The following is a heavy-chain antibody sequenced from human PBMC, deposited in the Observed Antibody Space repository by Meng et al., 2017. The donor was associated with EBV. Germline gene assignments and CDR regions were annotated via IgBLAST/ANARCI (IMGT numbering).Heavy chain of an antibody. CDR1: GDSISSFYY. D-gene: IGHD6-19*01. CDR3: ARPFPSWQSPRLDPFGA. CDR2: VHYTGST. Sequence: RESGPGQVKPSETLSLTCTGSGDSISSFYYWGWIRQPPGRGLEWIGSVHYTGSTYYSPSLKSRVTVSVDTSKNQFSLRLTSVTAADTAVYYCARPFPSWQSPRLDPFGAWGQGTLVTVSS. V-gene: IGHV4-39*01. J-gene: IGHJ5*02.